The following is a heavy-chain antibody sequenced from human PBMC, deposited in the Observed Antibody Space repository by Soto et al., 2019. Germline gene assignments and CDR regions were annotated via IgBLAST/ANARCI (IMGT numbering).Heavy chain of an antibody. J-gene: IGHJ4*02. CDR1: GYSFTRYC. V-gene: IGHV1-3*01. Sequence: ASVKVSCKASGYSFTRYCVHWVRQAPGQRLEWMGWINADNGDTKYSQKFRDRVTITSDTSASTAYMELSSLTSEDTAVYYCASYGSGDHWGRGTLVTVSS. CDR3: ASYGSGDH. D-gene: IGHD3-10*01. CDR2: INADNGDT.